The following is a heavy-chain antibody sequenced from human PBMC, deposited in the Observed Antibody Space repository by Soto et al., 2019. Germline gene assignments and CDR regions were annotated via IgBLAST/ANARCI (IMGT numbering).Heavy chain of an antibody. Sequence: SETLSLTCTVSGGSISSGDYYWSWIRQPPGKGLEWIGYIYYSGSTYYNPSLKSRVTISVDTSKNQFSLKLSSVTAADTAVYYCAREYTMVRGSYYFDYWGQGTLVTV. J-gene: IGHJ4*02. CDR3: AREYTMVRGSYYFDY. CDR2: IYYSGST. D-gene: IGHD3-10*01. V-gene: IGHV4-30-4*02. CDR1: GGSISSGDYY.